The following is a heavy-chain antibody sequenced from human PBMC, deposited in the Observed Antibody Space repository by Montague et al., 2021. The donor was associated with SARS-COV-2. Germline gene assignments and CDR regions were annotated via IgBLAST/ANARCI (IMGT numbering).Heavy chain of an antibody. D-gene: IGHD2-21*01. CDR1: GFTFSSYG. Sequence: SLRLSCAASGFTFSSYGMHWVRQAPGKGLEWVAVIWYDGSNKYYADSVTGRFTISRDNSKNTLYLQMNSLRAEDTAVYYCARVVSNYYGMDVWGQGTTVTVSS. CDR3: ARVVSNYYGMDV. J-gene: IGHJ6*02. V-gene: IGHV3-33*01. CDR2: IWYDGSNK.